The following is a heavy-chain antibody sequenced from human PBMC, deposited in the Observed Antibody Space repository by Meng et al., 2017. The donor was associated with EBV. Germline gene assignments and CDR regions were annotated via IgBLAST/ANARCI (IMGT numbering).Heavy chain of an antibody. Sequence: QLQESGPGVGKPSDTLSLTCTVSGGSISSSSYYWGWIRQPPGKGLEWIGSIYYSGSTYYNPSLKSRVTISVDTSKNQFSLKLSSVTAADTAVYYCARDLGRGSRGALLDYWGQGTLVTVSS. CDR3: ARDLGRGSRGALLDY. V-gene: IGHV4-39*07. CDR2: IYYSGST. D-gene: IGHD3-16*01. CDR1: GGSISSSSYY. J-gene: IGHJ4*02.